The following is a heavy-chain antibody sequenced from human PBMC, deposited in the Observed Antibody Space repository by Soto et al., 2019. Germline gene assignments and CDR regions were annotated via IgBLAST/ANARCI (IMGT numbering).Heavy chain of an antibody. D-gene: IGHD4-17*01. V-gene: IGHV1-46*02. Sequence: EASVKVSCKAFGYTFNAFYMHWVRQAPGQGLEWMGVINPSGDGTSYAQKFQGRVTMTRDTSMSTVYMELSSLRSEDTAVYYCARVALGYDYADVWGQGTTVTVSS. CDR2: INPSGDGT. CDR1: GYTFNAFY. CDR3: ARVALGYDYADV. J-gene: IGHJ6*02.